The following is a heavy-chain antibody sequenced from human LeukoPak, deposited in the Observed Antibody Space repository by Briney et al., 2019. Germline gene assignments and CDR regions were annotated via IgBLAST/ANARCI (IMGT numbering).Heavy chain of an antibody. D-gene: IGHD4/OR15-4a*01. CDR1: GFTFSSYA. J-gene: IGHJ4*02. Sequence: GGSLRLSCAASGFTFSSYAMSWVRQAPGKGLEWVGRIKSKTDGGTTDYAAPVKGRFTISRDDSKNTLYLQMNSLKTEDTAVYYCTTERKARGAWWGQGTLVTVSS. CDR3: TTERKARGAW. CDR2: IKSKTDGGTT. V-gene: IGHV3-15*01.